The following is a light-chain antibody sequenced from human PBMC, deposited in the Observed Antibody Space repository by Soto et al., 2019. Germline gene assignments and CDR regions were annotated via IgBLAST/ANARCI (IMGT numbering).Light chain of an antibody. CDR3: QQRSNWPPT. J-gene: IGKJ4*01. Sequence: EDVLTQSPATLSLSPGERATLSCRASQSVSSNLAWYQQRPGQAPRLLIYDASNRATGIPARFSGSGSGTDFTLTISSLQPEDFALYYCQQRSNWPPTFGGGTKVEIK. CDR2: DAS. CDR1: QSVSSN. V-gene: IGKV3-11*01.